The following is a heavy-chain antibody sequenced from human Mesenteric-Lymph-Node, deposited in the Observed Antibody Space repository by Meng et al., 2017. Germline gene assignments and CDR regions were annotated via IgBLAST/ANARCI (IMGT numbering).Heavy chain of an antibody. CDR1: GGSISSYY. CDR2: IYYSGST. V-gene: IGHV4-59*01. Sequence: GSLRLSCTVSGGSISSYYWSWIRQPPGKGLEWIGYIYYSGSTNYNPSLKSRVTISVDTSKNQFSLKLSSVTAADTAVYYCASSIVFGPFDYWGQGTLVTVSS. D-gene: IGHD1-26*01. CDR3: ASSIVFGPFDY. J-gene: IGHJ4*02.